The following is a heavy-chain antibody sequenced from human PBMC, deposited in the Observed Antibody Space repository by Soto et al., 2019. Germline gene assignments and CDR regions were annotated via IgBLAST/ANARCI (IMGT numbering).Heavy chain of an antibody. CDR1: GFTFSSYA. V-gene: IGHV3-23*01. CDR3: AKDGSEWFGELDPYSGYYFDY. Sequence: EVQLLESGGGLVQPGGSLRLSCAASGFTFSSYAMSWVRQAPGKGLEWVSAISGSGGSTYYADSVKGRFTISRDNSKNTLYLQMNSLRDEDTAVYYCAKDGSEWFGELDPYSGYYFDYWGQGTLVTVSS. D-gene: IGHD3-10*01. CDR2: ISGSGGST. J-gene: IGHJ4*02.